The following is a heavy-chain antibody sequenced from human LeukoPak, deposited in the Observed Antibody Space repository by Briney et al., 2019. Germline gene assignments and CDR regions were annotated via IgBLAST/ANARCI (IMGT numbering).Heavy chain of an antibody. CDR3: ARDVGGAGSH. CDR1: GFTFSRYW. V-gene: IGHV3-74*01. CDR2: IDEHGSTV. Sequence: GGSLRLSCAASGFTFSRYWMHWVRQAPGEGLVWVSRIDEHGSTVDYADSVRDRFTISRDNAKNTLYLHMNSLRAEDTAMYYCARDVGGAGSHWGQGSLVTVSS. J-gene: IGHJ4*02. D-gene: IGHD3-10*01.